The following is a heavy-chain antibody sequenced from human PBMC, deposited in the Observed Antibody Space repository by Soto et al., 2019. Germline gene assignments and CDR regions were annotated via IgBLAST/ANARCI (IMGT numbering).Heavy chain of an antibody. V-gene: IGHV3-9*01. D-gene: IGHD3-3*01. J-gene: IGHJ6*03. CDR2: ISWISGTI. Sequence: VQLVESGGGLVQPGRSLRLSCAASGFTFDDYAMHWVRQAPGKGLEWVSGISWISGTIGFADSVKGRFTISRDNAKNSLYLQMNSLRAEDTALYYCAKDISMDFWSGKSYYYYMDVWGKGTTVTVSS. CDR3: AKDISMDFWSGKSYYYYMDV. CDR1: GFTFDDYA.